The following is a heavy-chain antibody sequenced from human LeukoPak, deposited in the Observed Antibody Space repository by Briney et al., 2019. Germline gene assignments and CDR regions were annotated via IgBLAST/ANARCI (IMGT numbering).Heavy chain of an antibody. V-gene: IGHV1-2*02. CDR1: GYTFTSYA. D-gene: IGHD3-3*01. CDR2: INPNSGGT. CDR3: ARDQGYYDFWSGYLGGLGFDY. J-gene: IGHJ4*02. Sequence: ASVKVSCKASGYTFTSYAMNWVRQAPGQGLEWMGWINPNSGGTNYAQKFQGRVTMTRDTSISTAYMELSRLRSDDTAVYYCARDQGYYDFWSGYLGGLGFDYWGQGTLVTVSS.